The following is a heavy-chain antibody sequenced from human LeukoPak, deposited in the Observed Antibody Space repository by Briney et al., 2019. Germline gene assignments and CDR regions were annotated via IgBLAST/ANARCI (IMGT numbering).Heavy chain of an antibody. CDR3: ARVYCSGGSCYFDY. Sequence: SETLSLTCTVSGGSISSYYWSWIRQPPGKGLEWIGYIYYSGSTNYNPSLKSRVTISVDTSKNQFSLKLSSVTAADTAVYYCARVYCSGGSCYFDYWGQGTLVTVSS. D-gene: IGHD2-15*01. CDR2: IYYSGST. V-gene: IGHV4-59*01. CDR1: GGSISSYY. J-gene: IGHJ4*02.